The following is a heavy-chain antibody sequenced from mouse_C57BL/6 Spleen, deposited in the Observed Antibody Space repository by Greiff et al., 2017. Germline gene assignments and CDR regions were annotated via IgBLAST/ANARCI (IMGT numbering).Heavy chain of an antibody. V-gene: IGHV1-69*01. CDR3: ARTGYGTYFDY. J-gene: IGHJ2*01. CDR2: IDPSDSYT. Sequence: VQLQQPGAELVMPGASVKLSCKASGYTFTSYWMHWVKQRPGQGLEWIGEIDPSDSYTNYNQKFKGKSTLTVDKSSSTAYMQLSSLTSEDSAVYYCARTGYGTYFDYWGQGTTLTVSS. CDR1: GYTFTSYW. D-gene: IGHD1-1*01.